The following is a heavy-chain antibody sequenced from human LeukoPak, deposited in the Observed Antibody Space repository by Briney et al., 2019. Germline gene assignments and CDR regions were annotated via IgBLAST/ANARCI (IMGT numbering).Heavy chain of an antibody. CDR1: GGSFSTYY. J-gene: IGHJ4*02. D-gene: IGHD1-26*01. CDR3: ARGQGGSYYLNYFDY. V-gene: IGHV4-59*01. CDR2: FYYSGSS. Sequence: SETLFLTCTVTGGSFSTYYWSRVRQPPGKGLEWIGHFYYSGSSNYNPSLTSRVTISVDTSRNQFSRKLTSVTAADTAVYYCARGQGGSYYLNYFDYWGQGALVTVSS.